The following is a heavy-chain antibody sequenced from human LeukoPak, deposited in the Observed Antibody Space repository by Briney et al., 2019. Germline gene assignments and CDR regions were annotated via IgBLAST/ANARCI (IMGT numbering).Heavy chain of an antibody. V-gene: IGHV3-30*03. D-gene: IGHD3-22*01. CDR1: GFTFSSYG. J-gene: IGHJ4*02. Sequence: GGSLRLSCAASGFTFSSYGMHWVRQAPGKGLEWVAVISYDGSNKYYADSVKGRFTISRDNSKNTLYLQMNSLRAEDTAVYYCARQEIRDSTISGVYYPYYLGSWGQGTLVTVSS. CDR3: ARQEIRDSTISGVYYPYYLGS. CDR2: ISYDGSNK.